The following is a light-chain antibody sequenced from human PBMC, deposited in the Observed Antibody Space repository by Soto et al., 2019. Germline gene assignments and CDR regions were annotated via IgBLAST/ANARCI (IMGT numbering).Light chain of an antibody. J-gene: IGKJ5*01. V-gene: IGKV3-20*01. CDR3: QHYDSLPIT. Sequence: IVLTQSPGTLSLSPGERATLSCRASQSVSSSYLAWYQQKPGQAPRLLIYGASSKATGIPDRFSGSGSGTDFTLTISRLEPEDFAVFYCQHYDSLPITFGQGTRLEIK. CDR1: QSVSSSY. CDR2: GAS.